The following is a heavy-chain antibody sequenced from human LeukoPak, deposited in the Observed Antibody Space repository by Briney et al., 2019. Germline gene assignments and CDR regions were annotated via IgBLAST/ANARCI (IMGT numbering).Heavy chain of an antibody. Sequence: PSETLSLTCTVSGGSISSSSYYWGWIRQPPGKGLEWIGSIYYSGSTYYNPSLKSRVTISVDTSKNQFSLKLSSVTAADTAVYYCAREGGKQLRSYYYYYMDVWGKGTTVTVSS. V-gene: IGHV4-39*02. CDR2: IYYSGST. CDR1: GGSISSSSYY. CDR3: AREGGKQLRSYYYYYMDV. D-gene: IGHD6-6*01. J-gene: IGHJ6*03.